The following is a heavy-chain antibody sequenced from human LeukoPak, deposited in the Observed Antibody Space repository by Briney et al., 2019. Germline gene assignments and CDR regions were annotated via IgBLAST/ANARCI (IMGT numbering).Heavy chain of an antibody. J-gene: IGHJ6*03. V-gene: IGHV1-8*03. Sequence: ASVKVSCKASGYTFTSYDINWVRQATGQGLEWMGWMNPNSGNTGYAQKFQGRVTITRNTSISTAYMELSSLRSEDAAVYYCARGGSYDFWSGYYYYYYMDVWGKGTTVTVSS. CDR2: MNPNSGNT. D-gene: IGHD3-3*01. CDR3: ARGGSYDFWSGYYYYYYMDV. CDR1: GYTFTSYD.